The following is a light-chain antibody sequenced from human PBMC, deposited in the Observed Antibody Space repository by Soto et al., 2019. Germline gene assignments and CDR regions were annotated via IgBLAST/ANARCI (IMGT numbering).Light chain of an antibody. V-gene: IGLV2-14*03. CDR1: SSDVGAYTF. CDR3: SSYTRSSTHV. Sequence: QSALTQPASVSGSPGQSITISCTGTSSDVGAYTFVSWYQQHPDKVPKLMIFDVSRRPSGVSDRFSGSKSGNTASLPISGLQPEDEADYYCSSYTRSSTHVFGSGTKLTVL. CDR2: DVS. J-gene: IGLJ1*01.